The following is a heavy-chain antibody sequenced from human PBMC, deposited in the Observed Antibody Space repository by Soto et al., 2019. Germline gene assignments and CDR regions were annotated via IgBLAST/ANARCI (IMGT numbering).Heavy chain of an antibody. V-gene: IGHV4-61*01. CDR1: GGSVSSGSYY. D-gene: IGHD6-19*01. Sequence: SETLSLTCTVSGGSVSSGSYYWSWIRQPPGKGLEWIGYIYYSGSTNYNPSLKSRVTISVDTSKNQFSLKLSSVTAADTAVYYRASPRRGSGWYYYYYGMDVWGQGTTVTVSS. J-gene: IGHJ6*02. CDR2: IYYSGST. CDR3: ASPRRGSGWYYYYYGMDV.